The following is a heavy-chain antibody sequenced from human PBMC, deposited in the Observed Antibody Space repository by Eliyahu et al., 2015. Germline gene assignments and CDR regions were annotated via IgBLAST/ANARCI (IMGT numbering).Heavy chain of an antibody. J-gene: IGHJ4*02. V-gene: IGHV5-51*01. CDR1: GYTFSSYW. CDR3: ARQGDYDSTSYYYLVPFDY. Sequence: EVQLVQSGAXVXKPGESLTISCKGSGYTFSSYWXGWVRQMPGKGLELMGRVHPNDSDAIYSPSFQGQVTISADKSINTAYLQWNSLKASDSAMYYCARQGDYDSTSYYYLVPFDYWGQGTLVTVSS. D-gene: IGHD3-22*01. CDR2: VHPNDSDA.